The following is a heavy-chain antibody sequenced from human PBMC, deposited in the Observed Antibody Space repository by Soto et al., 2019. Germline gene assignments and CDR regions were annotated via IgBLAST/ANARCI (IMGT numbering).Heavy chain of an antibody. CDR2: IYYSGST. CDR3: ARLYGLDDFDI. J-gene: IGHJ3*02. CDR1: GGSISSYY. V-gene: IGHV4-59*08. D-gene: IGHD3-16*02. Sequence: SETLSLTCTVSGGSISSYYWSWIRQPPGKGLEWIGYIYYSGSTNYNPSLKSRVTISVDTSKNQFSLKLSSVTAADTAVYYCARLYGLDDFDIWGQGTMVTVSS.